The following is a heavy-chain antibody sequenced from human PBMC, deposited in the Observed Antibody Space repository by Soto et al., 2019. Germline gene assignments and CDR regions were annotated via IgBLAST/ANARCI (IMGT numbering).Heavy chain of an antibody. V-gene: IGHV2-5*01. CDR2: IYWNDDK. CDR1: GFSLSNSGVG. Sequence: QITLKESCPTLVKPTQTLTLTCTFSGFSLSNSGVGVGWIRQPPGKALEWLALIYWNDDKRYSLSLKSRITITKDTSKNQMVLTMTNMDPVDTATNYCAHREYYDYVWGSPSQNWGHGALVTVS. J-gene: IGHJ4*01. CDR3: AHREYYDYVWGSPSQN. D-gene: IGHD3-16*01.